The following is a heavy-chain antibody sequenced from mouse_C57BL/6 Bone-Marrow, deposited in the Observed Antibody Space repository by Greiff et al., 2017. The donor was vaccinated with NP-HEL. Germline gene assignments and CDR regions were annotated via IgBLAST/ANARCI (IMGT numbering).Heavy chain of an antibody. Sequence: VQLQQSGAELERPGASVKLSCTASGFTIKDDYMHWVKQRPEQGLEWIGWIDPENGDTEYASKFQGKATITADTSSNTAYLQLSSLTSEDTALYSYATAFATVVAPDYWGQGTTLTVSS. CDR1: GFTIKDDY. V-gene: IGHV14-4*01. CDR3: ATAFATVVAPDY. J-gene: IGHJ2*01. CDR2: IDPENGDT. D-gene: IGHD1-1*01.